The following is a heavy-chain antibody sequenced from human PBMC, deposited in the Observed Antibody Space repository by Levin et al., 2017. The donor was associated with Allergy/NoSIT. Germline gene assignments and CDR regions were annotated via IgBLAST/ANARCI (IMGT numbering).Heavy chain of an antibody. V-gene: IGHV3-11*03. CDR2: ISSSSSYT. D-gene: IGHD5-18*01. CDR3: ARSRTNSYGYFY. Sequence: GGSLRLSCAASGFTFSDYYMSWIRQAPGKGLEWVSYISSSSSYTNYADSVKGRFTISRDNAKNSLYLQMNSLRAEDTAVYYCARSRTNSYGYFYWGQGTLVTVSS. J-gene: IGHJ4*02. CDR1: GFTFSDYY.